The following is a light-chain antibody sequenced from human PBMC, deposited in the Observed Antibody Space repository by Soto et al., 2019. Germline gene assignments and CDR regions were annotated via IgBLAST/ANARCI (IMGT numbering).Light chain of an antibody. CDR3: QQYYTTPWT. V-gene: IGKV4-1*01. J-gene: IGKJ1*01. CDR1: QSVLYSSNNKNY. CDR2: WAS. Sequence: DIVMTQSPDSLAVSLGERATINCKSSQSVLYSSNNKNYLAWYQHKPGQPPNLLIYWASTRGSGVPDRFSGSGSGTDFTLTISSLQAEDVAVYYCQQYYTTPWTFGQGTKVEIK.